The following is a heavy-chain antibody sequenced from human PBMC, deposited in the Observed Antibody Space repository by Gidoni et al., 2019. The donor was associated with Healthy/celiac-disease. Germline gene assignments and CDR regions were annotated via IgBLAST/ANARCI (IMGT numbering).Heavy chain of an antibody. V-gene: IGHV3-30-3*01. Sequence: QVQLVESGGGVVQPGRSLRLSCAASGFTFSSYAMHWVRQPPGKGLEWVAVISYDGSNKYYADSVKGRFTISRDNSKNTLYLQMNSLRAEDTAVYYCARPGSNWGQGTLVTVSS. CDR3: ARPGSN. CDR2: ISYDGSNK. D-gene: IGHD6-13*01. J-gene: IGHJ4*02. CDR1: GFTFSSYA.